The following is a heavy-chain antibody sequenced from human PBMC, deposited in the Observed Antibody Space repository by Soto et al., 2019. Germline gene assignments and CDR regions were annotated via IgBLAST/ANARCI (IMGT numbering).Heavy chain of an antibody. V-gene: IGHV4-59*01. CDR1: GGSISSYY. D-gene: IGHD6-13*01. CDR2: IYYSGST. Sequence: SETVSLTCTVSGGSISSYYWSWIRRPPGKRLEWIGYIYYSGSTNYNPSLKSRVNISVDTSKNQFSLKLSSVTAADTAVYYCARDRGAAAAHIGYYFYGMDVWGQGTTVTVSS. J-gene: IGHJ6*02. CDR3: ARDRGAAAAHIGYYFYGMDV.